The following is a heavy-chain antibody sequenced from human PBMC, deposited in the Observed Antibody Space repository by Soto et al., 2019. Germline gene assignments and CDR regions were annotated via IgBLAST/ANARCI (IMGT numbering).Heavy chain of an antibody. V-gene: IGHV3-23*01. CDR2: ITVSGDTT. J-gene: IGHJ4*02. CDR3: AKDVCSSSSWAFDC. CDR1: GFTFNSYA. Sequence: GGTLSLTCAASGFTFNSYAMSWVRQAPGKGLEWVSGITVSGDTTSYADSEKGRFTISRADSRNTMYMQMNSVRAEDTAVYYCAKDVCSSSSWAFDCWGQGIQVTVSS. D-gene: IGHD6-13*01.